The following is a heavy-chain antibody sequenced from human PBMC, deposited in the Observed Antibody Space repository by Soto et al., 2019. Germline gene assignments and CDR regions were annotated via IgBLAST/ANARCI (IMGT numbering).Heavy chain of an antibody. CDR3: TTDEEGIAAAGTVNYYYYGMDV. CDR2: IKSKTDGGTT. D-gene: IGHD6-13*01. J-gene: IGHJ6*02. Sequence: GGSLRLSCAASGVTFSNAWMSWVRQAPGKGLEWVGRIKSKTDGGTTDYAAPVKGRFTISRDDSKNTLYLQMNSLKTEDTAVYYCTTDEEGIAAAGTVNYYYYGMDVWGQGTTVTVSS. CDR1: GVTFSNAW. V-gene: IGHV3-15*01.